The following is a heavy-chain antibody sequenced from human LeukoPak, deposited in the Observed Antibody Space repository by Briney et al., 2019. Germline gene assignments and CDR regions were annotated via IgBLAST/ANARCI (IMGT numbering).Heavy chain of an antibody. CDR1: GFTFSDYY. J-gene: IGHJ4*02. CDR3: ARAEGIAAALY. Sequence: PGGSLRLSCAASGFTFSDYYMTWVRQAPGKGLEWVSCISGSGITVYYVDSVKGRFTISRDNAWNSLYLQMNSLRAEDTAVYFCARAEGIAAALYWGQGTLVTVSS. CDR2: ISGSGITV. V-gene: IGHV3-11*04. D-gene: IGHD6-13*01.